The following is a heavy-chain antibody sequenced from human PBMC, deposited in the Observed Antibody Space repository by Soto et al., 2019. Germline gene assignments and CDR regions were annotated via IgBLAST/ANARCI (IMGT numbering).Heavy chain of an antibody. CDR2: ISGSGGST. CDR3: AKDIRQSGYYPLIGMDV. Sequence: GGSLRLSCAASGFTFSSYAMSWVRQAPGKGLEWVSAISGSGGSTYYADSVKGRFTISRDNSKNTLYLQMNSLRAEDTAVYYCAKDIRQSGYYPLIGMDVWGQGTTVTVSS. CDR1: GFTFSSYA. J-gene: IGHJ6*02. D-gene: IGHD3-22*01. V-gene: IGHV3-23*01.